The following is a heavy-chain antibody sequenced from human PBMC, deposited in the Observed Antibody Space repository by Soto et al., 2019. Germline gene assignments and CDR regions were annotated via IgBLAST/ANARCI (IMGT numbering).Heavy chain of an antibody. J-gene: IGHJ4*02. CDR2: ISYSGST. D-gene: IGHD3-22*01. CDR1: GGSVSSGSYY. CDR3: ARVLWTTTIIVYDY. V-gene: IGHV4-61*01. Sequence: ETLSLTCTVSGGSVSSGSYYWSWIRQPPGKGLEWIGYISYSGSTSYNPSLRSRVTISVDTSKKQFSLKLSSATAADTAVYYCARVLWTTTIIVYDYWGQGTLVTVSS.